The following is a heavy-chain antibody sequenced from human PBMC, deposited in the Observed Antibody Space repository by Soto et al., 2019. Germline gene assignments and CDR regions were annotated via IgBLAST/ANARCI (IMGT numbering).Heavy chain of an antibody. Sequence: SETLSLTCTVSSDSVSSSSYTWGWIRQPPGKGPEWIGSIYSSGSTYYNPSLNSRVTVSVDTSKNQFSLKVTSVTAADTAVYYCARALILTGYYIHDAFDIWGQGTMVTVSS. D-gene: IGHD3-9*01. J-gene: IGHJ3*02. V-gene: IGHV4-39*01. CDR2: IYSSGST. CDR1: SDSVSSSSYT. CDR3: ARALILTGYYIHDAFDI.